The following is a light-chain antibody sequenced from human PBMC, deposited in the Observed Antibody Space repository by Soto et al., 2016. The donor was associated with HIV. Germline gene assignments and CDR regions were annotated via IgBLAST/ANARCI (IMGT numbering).Light chain of an antibody. CDR2: DDS. V-gene: IGLV3-21*03. CDR3: QVWDSSSDHWV. J-gene: IGLJ3*02. CDR1: NIGSKN. Sequence: SYELTQLPSVSVAPGKTARIPCGGNNIGSKNVHWYQQKPGQAPVLVVDDDSDRPSGIPERFSGSNSGNTATLTISRVEAGDEADYYCQVWDSSSDHWVFGGGTKLTVL.